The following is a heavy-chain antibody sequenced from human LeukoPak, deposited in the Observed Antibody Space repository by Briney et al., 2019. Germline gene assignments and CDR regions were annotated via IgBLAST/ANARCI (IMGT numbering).Heavy chain of an antibody. CDR1: GYSISSGYY. V-gene: IGHV4-38-2*02. Sequence: NPSETLSLTCTVSGYSISSGYYWGWIRQPPGKGLEWIGSIYHSGSTNYNPSLKSRVTISVDTSKNQFSLKLSSVTAADTAVYFCARVGSGGAWFDFWGQGTLVTVSS. CDR2: IYHSGST. CDR3: ARVGSGGAWFDF. J-gene: IGHJ4*02. D-gene: IGHD6-19*01.